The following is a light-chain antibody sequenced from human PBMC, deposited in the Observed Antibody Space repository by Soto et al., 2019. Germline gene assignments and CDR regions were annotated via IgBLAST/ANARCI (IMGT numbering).Light chain of an antibody. CDR2: GAS. CDR3: QQYNNWPRT. Sequence: EIVMTQSPATLSVSPGERATLSCRASQSVSSNLAWYQQKPGQAPRLLIYGASTRATDIPFRFSGSGSGTEFTLTISSLQSEDFAVYYCQQYNNWPRTFGQGTKVDIK. J-gene: IGKJ1*01. CDR1: QSVSSN. V-gene: IGKV3-15*01.